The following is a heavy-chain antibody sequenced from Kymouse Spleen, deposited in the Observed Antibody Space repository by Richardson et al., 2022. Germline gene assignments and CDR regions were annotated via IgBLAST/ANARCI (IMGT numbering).Heavy chain of an antibody. V-gene: IGHV4-34*01. CDR1: GGSFSGYY. D-gene: IGHD1-7*01. CDR3: ARSPYNWNSFFDY. Sequence: QVQLQQWGAGLLKPSETLSLTCAVYGGSFSGYYWSWIRQPPGKGLEWIGEINHSGSTNYNPSLKSRVTISVDTSKNQFSLKLSSVTAADTAVYYCARSPYNWNSFFDYWGQGTLVTVSS. CDR2: INHSGST. J-gene: IGHJ4*02.